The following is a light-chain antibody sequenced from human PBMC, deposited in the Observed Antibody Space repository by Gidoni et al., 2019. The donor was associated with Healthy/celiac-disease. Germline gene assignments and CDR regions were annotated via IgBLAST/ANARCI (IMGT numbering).Light chain of an antibody. CDR3: ISYAGSNNFVV. J-gene: IGLJ2*01. Sequence: QSALTQPPSASGSPGQSVTISCTGTSSDVGGYNYVSWYPQHPGKAPKLMIYEVSKRPSGVPDRFSGSKSGNTASLTVSGLQAEDEADYYCISYAGSNNFVVFGGGTKLTVL. CDR1: SSDVGGYNY. V-gene: IGLV2-8*01. CDR2: EVS.